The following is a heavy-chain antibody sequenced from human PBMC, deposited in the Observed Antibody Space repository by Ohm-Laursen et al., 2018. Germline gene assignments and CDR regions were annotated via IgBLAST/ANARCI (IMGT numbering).Heavy chain of an antibody. V-gene: IGHV3-74*01. CDR2: ITSDGTGT. D-gene: IGHD3-22*01. Sequence: GSLRLSCTASGFTFSNYWMHWVRHAPGKGLVWVSHITSDGTGTSYADSVRGRFTISRDNAKNTLYLQMNSLRAEDTAVYYCNNYDSSGYPNWGQGTLVTVSS. J-gene: IGHJ4*02. CDR3: NNYDSSGYPN. CDR1: GFTFSNYW.